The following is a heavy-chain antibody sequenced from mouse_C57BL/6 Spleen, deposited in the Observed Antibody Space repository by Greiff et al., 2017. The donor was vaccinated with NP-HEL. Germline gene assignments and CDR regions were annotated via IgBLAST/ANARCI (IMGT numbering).Heavy chain of an antibody. CDR3: ARSYSNYGSLAY. Sequence: QVHVKQSGAELVKPGASVKISCKASGYAFSSYWMNWVKQRPGKGLEWIGQIYPGDGDTNYNGKFKGKATLTADKSSSTAYMQLSSLTSEDSAVYFCARSYSNYGSLAYWGQGTLVTVSA. J-gene: IGHJ3*01. D-gene: IGHD2-5*01. V-gene: IGHV1-80*01. CDR2: IYPGDGDT. CDR1: GYAFSSYW.